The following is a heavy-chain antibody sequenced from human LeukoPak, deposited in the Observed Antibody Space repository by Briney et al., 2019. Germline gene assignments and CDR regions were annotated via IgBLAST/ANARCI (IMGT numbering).Heavy chain of an antibody. CDR1: GFSLTTNGVG. Sequence: SGPTLVKPTQTLTLTCTFIGFSLTTNGVGVGWIRQPPGKALEWLALIYWNDARRYSPSLRNRITVTKDTSKDQVVLTMAKMDPVDTATYYCVLSFDILTGYFDEWGLGTLVTVSS. J-gene: IGHJ4*02. V-gene: IGHV2-5*01. CDR2: IYWNDAR. D-gene: IGHD3-9*01. CDR3: VLSFDILTGYFDE.